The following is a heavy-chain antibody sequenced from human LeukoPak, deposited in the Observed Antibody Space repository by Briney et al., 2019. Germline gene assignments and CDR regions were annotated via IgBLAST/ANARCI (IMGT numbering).Heavy chain of an antibody. V-gene: IGHV3-11*01. CDR3: ARDLHYDSSGYYNY. D-gene: IGHD3-22*01. CDR2: ISSSGSTI. CDR1: GFTFSDYY. J-gene: IGHJ4*02. Sequence: GGSLRLSCAASGFTFSDYYMSWIRQAPGKGLEWVSYISSSGSTIYNADSVKGRFTISRDNAKNSLYLQMNSLRAEDTAVYYCARDLHYDSSGYYNYWGQGTLVTVSS.